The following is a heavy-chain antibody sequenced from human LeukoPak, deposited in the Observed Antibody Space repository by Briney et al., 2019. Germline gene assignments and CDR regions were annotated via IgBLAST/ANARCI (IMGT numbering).Heavy chain of an antibody. J-gene: IGHJ3*02. CDR1: GFTVSSNY. D-gene: IGHD6-19*01. CDR2: IHSGGNT. Sequence: GGSLRLSCAASGFTVSSNYMSWVRQAPGKGLEWVSVIHSGGNTYYADSVKGRFTISRDNSKNTLYLQMNSLRAEDTAVYYCARYISGWSSAFDIWGQGTMVTVSS. V-gene: IGHV3-66*01. CDR3: ARYISGWSSAFDI.